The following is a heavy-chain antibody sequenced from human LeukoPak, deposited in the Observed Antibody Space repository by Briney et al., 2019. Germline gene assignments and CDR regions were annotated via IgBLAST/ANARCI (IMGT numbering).Heavy chain of an antibody. J-gene: IGHJ6*02. CDR3: ARTRSSGWYEGPYYGMDV. CDR1: GFSISSHW. V-gene: IGHV3-7*01. CDR2: LKEDVSAR. D-gene: IGHD6-19*01. Sequence: PGGSLRLSCVASGFSISSHWMSWVRQAPGKGLEWVASLKEDVSARNLVDSVKGRFTISTDNAKNSLNLQMNSLRAEDTAVYYCARTRSSGWYEGPYYGMDVWGQGTTVTVSS.